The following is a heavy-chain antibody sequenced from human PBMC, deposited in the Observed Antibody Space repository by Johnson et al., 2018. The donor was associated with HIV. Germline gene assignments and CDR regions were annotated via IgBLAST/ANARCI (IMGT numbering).Heavy chain of an antibody. J-gene: IGHJ3*02. CDR1: GFTFDDYA. Sequence: VQLVESGGGFVQPGRSLRLSCAASGFTFDDYAMHWFRQAPGTGLEWVSGISWHSGSIGQADSVKGRFPISRDNAKNSLYLQMNSLRAEDTAVSYCARDHYDSSGLDAFDIWGQGTMVTASS. CDR3: ARDHYDSSGLDAFDI. V-gene: IGHV3-9*01. D-gene: IGHD3-22*01. CDR2: ISWHSGSI.